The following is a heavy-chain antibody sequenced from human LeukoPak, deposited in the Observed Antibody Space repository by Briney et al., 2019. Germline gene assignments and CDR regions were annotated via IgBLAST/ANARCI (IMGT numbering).Heavy chain of an antibody. D-gene: IGHD3-3*01. Sequence: ASVKVSCKASGYTFTGYYMHWVRQAPGQGLEWMGWINPNSGGTNYAQKFQGRVTMTRDTSISTAYMELRSLRSDDTAVYYCARDPSTPYDFWSGYFAHAYYYYMDVWGKGTTVTVSS. J-gene: IGHJ6*03. CDR1: GYTFTGYY. CDR3: ARDPSTPYDFWSGYFAHAYYYYMDV. V-gene: IGHV1-2*02. CDR2: INPNSGGT.